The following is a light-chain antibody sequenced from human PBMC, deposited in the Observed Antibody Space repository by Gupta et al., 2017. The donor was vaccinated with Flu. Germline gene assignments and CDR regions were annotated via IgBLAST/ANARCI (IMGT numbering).Light chain of an antibody. CDR2: GAS. V-gene: IGKV3-20*01. CDR3: QQDGSSSYT. Sequence: EIVLTQSPGTLSLSPGERATLSCRASQSVSSSYLAWYQQKPGQAPRLLIYGASSRATGIPDRFSGSGSGTEFTLTISRLEPEDFAVYYCQQDGSSSYTFGQGTKVEIK. J-gene: IGKJ2*01. CDR1: QSVSSSY.